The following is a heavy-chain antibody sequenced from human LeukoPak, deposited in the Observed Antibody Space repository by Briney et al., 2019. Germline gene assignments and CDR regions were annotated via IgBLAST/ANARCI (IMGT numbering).Heavy chain of an antibody. J-gene: IGHJ4*02. CDR1: GGSISSYY. V-gene: IGHV4-59*08. CDR3: ARPLRGSGWYVYFDY. D-gene: IGHD6-19*01. Sequence: SETLSLTCTVSGGSISSYYWSWIRQPPGKGLEWIGYIYYSGSTNYNPSLKSRVTISVDTSKNQFSLKLSSVTAADTAVYYCARPLRGSGWYVYFDYWGQGTLVTVSS. CDR2: IYYSGST.